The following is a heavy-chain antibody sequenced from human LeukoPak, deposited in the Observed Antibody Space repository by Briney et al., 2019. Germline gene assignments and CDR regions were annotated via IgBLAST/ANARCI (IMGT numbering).Heavy chain of an antibody. D-gene: IGHD3-10*01. CDR1: GGSISSGDYY. Sequence: SQTLSLTCTVSGGSISSGDYYWSWIRQPPGKGLEWIGYIYYSGSTYYNPSLKSQVTISVDTSKNQFSLKLSSVTAADTAVYYCAREAFGELLLGYYYYYGMDVWGQGTTVTVSS. CDR2: IYYSGST. CDR3: AREAFGELLLGYYYYYGMDV. J-gene: IGHJ6*02. V-gene: IGHV4-30-4*01.